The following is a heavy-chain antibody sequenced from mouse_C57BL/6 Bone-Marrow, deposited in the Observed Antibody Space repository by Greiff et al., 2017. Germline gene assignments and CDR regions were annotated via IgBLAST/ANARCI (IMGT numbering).Heavy chain of an antibody. V-gene: IGHV1-50*01. CDR2: IDPSDGYT. D-gene: IGHD3-2*02. CDR1: GYTFTSYW. J-gene: IGHJ2*01. Sequence: QVQLKESGAELVKPGASVKLSCKASGYTFTSYWMQWVKQRPGQGLEWIGEIDPSDGYTNYNQKFKGKATLTVDTSSSTAYMQRSSLTSEDSAVYYGARWDSSGYVRAGEYRGQGVTVSVS. CDR3: ARWDSSGYVRAGEY.